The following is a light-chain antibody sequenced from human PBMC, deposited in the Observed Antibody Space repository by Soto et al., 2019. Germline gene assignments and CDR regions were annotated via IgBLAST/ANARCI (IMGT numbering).Light chain of an antibody. J-gene: IGKJ5*01. CDR1: QGVTTN. CDR2: DFS. V-gene: IGKV3-15*01. Sequence: EIVMAQSPATLSVSPGERATLCCRAGQGVTTNFAWYQQKSGQSPRLLIYDFSIRATGVPARFSATGSETDFTLTISGLQSEDSAVYFCQQYNNWPFSFGQGTRLEI. CDR3: QQYNNWPFS.